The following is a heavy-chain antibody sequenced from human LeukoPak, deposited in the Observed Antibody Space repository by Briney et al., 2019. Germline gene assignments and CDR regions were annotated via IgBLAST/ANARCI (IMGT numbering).Heavy chain of an antibody. Sequence: SETLSLTCTVSGGSISSGSYYWSWIRQPDGKGLEWVGRIYTSGSTNYNPSLKSRVTISVDTSKNQFSLKLSSVTAADTAVYYCARSGGDIVVVPAARYYFDYWGQGTLVTVSS. V-gene: IGHV4-61*02. CDR1: GGSISSGSYY. CDR2: IYTSGST. J-gene: IGHJ4*02. CDR3: ARSGGDIVVVPAARYYFDY. D-gene: IGHD2-2*01.